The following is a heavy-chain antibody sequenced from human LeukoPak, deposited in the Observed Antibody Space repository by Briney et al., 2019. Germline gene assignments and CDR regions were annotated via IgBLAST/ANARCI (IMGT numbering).Heavy chain of an antibody. Sequence: KPGESLRLSCAASRFSFSTSWTSWVRQAPGKGLEWVGRIKSKHDGETTEYAAPVKGRFTISRDDSESMVYLQMMSLKTEDTAVYYCCADTVDPLAQIDKWGQGALVTVSS. J-gene: IGHJ4*02. V-gene: IGHV3-15*01. CDR2: IKSKHDGETT. CDR3: CADTVDPLAQIDK. CDR1: RFSFSTSW. D-gene: IGHD4-11*01.